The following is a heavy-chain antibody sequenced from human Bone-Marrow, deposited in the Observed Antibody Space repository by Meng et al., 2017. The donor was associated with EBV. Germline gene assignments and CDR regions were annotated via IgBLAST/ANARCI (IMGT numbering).Heavy chain of an antibody. J-gene: IGHJ2*01. CDR3: ARDRGITVAGYWYFDL. CDR2: ISSSSSYI. Sequence: EVQLMESGGGLVKPGGSLRLSCAASGFTFSSYSMNWVRQAPGKGLEWVSSISSSSSYIYYADSVKGRFTISRDNAKNSLYLQMNSLRAEDTAVYYCARDRGITVAGYWYFDLWGRGTLVTVSS. D-gene: IGHD6-19*01. V-gene: IGHV3-21*01. CDR1: GFTFSSYS.